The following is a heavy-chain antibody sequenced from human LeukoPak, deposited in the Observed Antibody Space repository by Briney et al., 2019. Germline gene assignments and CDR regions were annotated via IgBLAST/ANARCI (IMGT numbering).Heavy chain of an antibody. CDR1: GFTFSSYS. D-gene: IGHD6-13*01. V-gene: IGHV3-48*01. Sequence: GGSLRLSCAASGFTFSSYSMNWVRQAPGKGLEWVSYISSSSSTIYYADSVKGRFTISRDNAKNSLYLQMNSLRAEDTAVYYCARVKWGIVAAGTFDYWGQGTLVTVSS. CDR2: ISSSSSTI. J-gene: IGHJ4*02. CDR3: ARVKWGIVAAGTFDY.